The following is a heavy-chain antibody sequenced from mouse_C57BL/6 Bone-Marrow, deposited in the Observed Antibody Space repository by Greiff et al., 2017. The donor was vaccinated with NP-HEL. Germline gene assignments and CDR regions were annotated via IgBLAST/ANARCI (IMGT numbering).Heavy chain of an antibody. Sequence: EVKVEESGPGLVKPSQSLSLTCSVTGYSITSGYYWNWIRQFPGNKLEWMGYISYDGSNNYNPSLKNRISITRDTSKNQFFLKLNSVTTEDTATYYCVGYYGDYWGQGTTLTVSS. CDR1: GYSITSGYY. D-gene: IGHD2-1*01. CDR3: VGYYGDY. V-gene: IGHV3-6*01. CDR2: ISYDGSN. J-gene: IGHJ2*01.